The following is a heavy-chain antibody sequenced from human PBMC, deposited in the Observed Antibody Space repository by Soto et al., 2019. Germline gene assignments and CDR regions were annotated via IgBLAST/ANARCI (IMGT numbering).Heavy chain of an antibody. CDR3: ARGGDLWFGEYYPARHGMDV. CDR1: GGSISSGGYY. V-gene: IGHV4-31*03. Sequence: PSETLSLTCTVSGGSISSGGYYWSWIRQHPGKGLEWIGYIYYSGSTYYNPSLKSRVTISVDTSKNQFSLKLSSVTAADTAVYYCARGGDLWFGEYYPARHGMDVWGQGTTVTVSS. CDR2: IYYSGST. D-gene: IGHD3-10*01. J-gene: IGHJ6*02.